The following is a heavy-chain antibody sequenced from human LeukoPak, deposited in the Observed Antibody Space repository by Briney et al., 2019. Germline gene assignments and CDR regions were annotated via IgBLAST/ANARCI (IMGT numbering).Heavy chain of an antibody. CDR2: ISSSGSTI. J-gene: IGHJ6*03. D-gene: IGHD6-13*01. Sequence: GGSLRLSCAASGFTFSDYYMSWIRQAPGKGLEWVSYISSSGSTIYYADSVKGRFTISRDNAKKSLYLQMKSLRAEDTAVYYCAREGAAAGRSSYYYYYMDVWGKGTTVTVSS. V-gene: IGHV3-11*04. CDR1: GFTFSDYY. CDR3: AREGAAAGRSSYYYYYMDV.